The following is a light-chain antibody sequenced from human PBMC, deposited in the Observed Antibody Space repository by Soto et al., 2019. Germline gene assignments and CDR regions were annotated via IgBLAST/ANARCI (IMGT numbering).Light chain of an antibody. CDR1: QSIGSN. V-gene: IGKV3-11*01. CDR2: DAS. CDR3: QQRSNGPLFT. Sequence: EIVLTQSPATLSLSPGERATLSCRASQSIGSNLAWYQQKPGQAPRLLIYDASNRATGIPARSSGKGSGTGCTLTISSLEPEDFAVYYCQQRSNGPLFTFGPGTRVDIK. J-gene: IGKJ3*01.